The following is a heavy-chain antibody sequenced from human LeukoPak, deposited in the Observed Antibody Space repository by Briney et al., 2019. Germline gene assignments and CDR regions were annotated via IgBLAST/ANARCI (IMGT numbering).Heavy chain of an antibody. Sequence: GSLRVSCAASGFTFSSYEMNWVRQAPGKGLEWVSYISSSGSTIYYADSVKGRFTISRDNAKNSLYLQMNSLRAEDTAVYYCARDGIWSGYYKQGAFDIWGQGTIVPVSS. D-gene: IGHD3-3*01. CDR3: ARDGIWSGYYKQGAFDI. J-gene: IGHJ3*02. CDR1: GFTFSSYE. V-gene: IGHV3-48*03. CDR2: ISSSGSTI.